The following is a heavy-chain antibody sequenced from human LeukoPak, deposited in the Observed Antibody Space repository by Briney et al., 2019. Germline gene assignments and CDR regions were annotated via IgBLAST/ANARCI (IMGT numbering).Heavy chain of an antibody. Sequence: GGSLRLSCAASGFSFAGYGMHWVRQAPGRGPEWVAVITYDGRNKYYADSVKGRFTISRDNSKNTLYLQMNSLRAEDTAVYYCARDYYGSGMFDYWGQGTLVTVSS. D-gene: IGHD3-10*01. CDR2: ITYDGRNK. V-gene: IGHV3-30*03. J-gene: IGHJ4*02. CDR1: GFSFAGYG. CDR3: ARDYYGSGMFDY.